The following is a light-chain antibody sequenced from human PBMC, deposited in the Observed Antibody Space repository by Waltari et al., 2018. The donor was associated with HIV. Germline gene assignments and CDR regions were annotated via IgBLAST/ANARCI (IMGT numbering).Light chain of an antibody. Sequence: QSVLTQPPSVSGAPGQRVTISCTGSGPNIGANYDVHWYQQFPGTAPKLLLSGNNDRPSGVPDRFSGSRSGTSASLAITGLQADDEADYYCQSYDSSLSGSVVFGGGTKLTVL. CDR1: GPNIGANYD. J-gene: IGLJ2*01. V-gene: IGLV1-40*01. CDR2: GNN. CDR3: QSYDSSLSGSVV.